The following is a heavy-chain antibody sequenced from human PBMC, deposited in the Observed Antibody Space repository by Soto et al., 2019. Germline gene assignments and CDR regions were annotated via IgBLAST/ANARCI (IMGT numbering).Heavy chain of an antibody. Sequence: KTSETLSLTCAVSGYSISSGYYWGWLRQPPGKGLEWIGSISQTGATSYNPSLKSRVSVSLDKSKNQFSLRLSSVTAADMAVYYCARAVSPYFGTWFDPWGQGTLVTVSS. CDR1: GYSISSGYY. J-gene: IGHJ5*02. D-gene: IGHD3-10*01. V-gene: IGHV4-38-2*01. CDR2: ISQTGAT. CDR3: ARAVSPYFGTWFDP.